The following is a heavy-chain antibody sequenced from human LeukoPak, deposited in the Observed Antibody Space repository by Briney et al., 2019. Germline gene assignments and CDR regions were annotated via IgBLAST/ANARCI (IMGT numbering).Heavy chain of an antibody. J-gene: IGHJ5*02. V-gene: IGHV1-2*02. D-gene: IGHD1-26*01. Sequence: ASVKVSCKASGYTFTGYYMHWVRQAPGQGLEWMGWINPNSGGTNYAQKLQGRVTMTRDTSISTAYMELSRLRSDDTAVYYCARAFAGGKGRFDPWGQGTLVTVSS. CDR3: ARAFAGGKGRFDP. CDR2: INPNSGGT. CDR1: GYTFTGYY.